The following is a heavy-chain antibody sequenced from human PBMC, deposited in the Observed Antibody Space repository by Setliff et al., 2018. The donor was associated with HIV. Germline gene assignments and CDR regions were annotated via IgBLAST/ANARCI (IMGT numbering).Heavy chain of an antibody. CDR2: ISSGSSTI. Sequence: GGSLRLSCAASGFTFSSYSMNWVRQAPGKGLEWVSYISSGSSTIYYADSVKGRFTISRDNAKNSLYLQMNSLRAEDTAVYDCVKDVLKFWSGSGALDLWGPGTLVTVSS. CDR3: VKDVLKFWSGSGALDL. CDR1: GFTFSSYS. J-gene: IGHJ5*02. V-gene: IGHV3-48*01. D-gene: IGHD3-3*01.